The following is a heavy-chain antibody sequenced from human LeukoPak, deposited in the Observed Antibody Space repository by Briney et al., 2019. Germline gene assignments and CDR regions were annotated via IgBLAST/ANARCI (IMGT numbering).Heavy chain of an antibody. V-gene: IGHV3-21*01. Sequence: PGGSLRLSCAASGFTFSSYSMNWVRQAPGKGLEWVSSISSSSSYIYYADSVKGRFTISRDNAKNSLYLQMNSLRAEDTAVYYCARDPAGYCSGGSCYSSYYDYWGQGTLVTVSS. CDR3: ARDPAGYCSGGSCYSSYYDY. CDR2: ISSSSSYI. CDR1: GFTFSSYS. D-gene: IGHD2-15*01. J-gene: IGHJ4*02.